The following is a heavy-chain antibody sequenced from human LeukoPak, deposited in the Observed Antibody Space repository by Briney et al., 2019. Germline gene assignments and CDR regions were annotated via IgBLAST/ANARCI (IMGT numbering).Heavy chain of an antibody. CDR3: AVMTEGFDY. Sequence: QTGGSLTLSCAASGFTFSSYGMHWVRQAPGKGLEWVAVISYDGSNKYHADPVKGRFTISRDNSKNTLYLQMNSLRAEDTAVYYCAVMTEGFDYWGQGTLVTVSS. CDR2: ISYDGSNK. D-gene: IGHD1-14*01. J-gene: IGHJ4*02. CDR1: GFTFSSYG. V-gene: IGHV3-30*03.